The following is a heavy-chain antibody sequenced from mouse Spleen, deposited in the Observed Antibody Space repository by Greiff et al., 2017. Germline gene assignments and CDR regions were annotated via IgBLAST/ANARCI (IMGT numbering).Heavy chain of an antibody. V-gene: IGHV1-82*01. CDR3: ARSPLITTAPYAMDY. D-gene: IGHD1-2*01. CDR2: IYPGDGDT. Sequence: QVQLKQSGPELVKPGASVKISCKASGYAFSSSWMNWVKQRPGKGLEWIGRIYPGDGDTNYNGKFKGKATLTADKSSSTAYMQLSSLTSEDSAVYFCARSPLITTAPYAMDYWGQGTSVTVSS. J-gene: IGHJ4*01. CDR1: GYAFSSSW.